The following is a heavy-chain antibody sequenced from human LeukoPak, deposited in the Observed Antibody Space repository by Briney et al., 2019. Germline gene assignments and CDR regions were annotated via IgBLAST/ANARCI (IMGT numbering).Heavy chain of an antibody. CDR2: INPRGTAR. Sequence: ASVKVSCKASGYSFTSHYMHWVRQAPGQGLEWMGLINPRGTARRYAESFQGRLTLTRDLSTSTDYMELSSLRSDDTAVYFCARDTSEGDYAWWFDPWGQGTLVTVAS. V-gene: IGHV1-46*01. CDR1: GYSFTSHY. D-gene: IGHD3-16*01. CDR3: ARDTSEGDYAWWFDP. J-gene: IGHJ5*02.